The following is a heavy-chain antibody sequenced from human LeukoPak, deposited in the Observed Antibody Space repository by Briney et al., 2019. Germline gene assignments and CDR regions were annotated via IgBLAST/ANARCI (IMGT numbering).Heavy chain of an antibody. D-gene: IGHD6-19*01. CDR2: MYYSGST. J-gene: IGHJ4*02. Sequence: SQTLSLTCTLSGGSISSGDYYWSWLRQPPGKGLEWIAYMYYSGSTYYNPSLKSRVTMSADTSKNQLSLKLSSVTAADTAVYYCARGVPQIAVAGTSAGYYLDYWGQGTLVTVSS. CDR3: ARGVPQIAVAGTSAGYYLDY. CDR1: GGSISSGDYY. V-gene: IGHV4-30-4*01.